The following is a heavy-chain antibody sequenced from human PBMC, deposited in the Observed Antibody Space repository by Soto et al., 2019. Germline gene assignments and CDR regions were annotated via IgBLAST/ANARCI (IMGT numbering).Heavy chain of an antibody. D-gene: IGHD6-13*01. Sequence: EAQLVESGGGPVKPGGSLRLSCAASGFTFSSYSMNWVRQAPGKGLEWVSSISSSSSYIYYADSVKGRFTISRDNAKNSLYLQMNSLRAEDTAVYYCARDGGIAAAGTSYGMDVWGQGTTVTVSS. V-gene: IGHV3-21*01. J-gene: IGHJ6*02. CDR2: ISSSSSYI. CDR3: ARDGGIAAAGTSYGMDV. CDR1: GFTFSSYS.